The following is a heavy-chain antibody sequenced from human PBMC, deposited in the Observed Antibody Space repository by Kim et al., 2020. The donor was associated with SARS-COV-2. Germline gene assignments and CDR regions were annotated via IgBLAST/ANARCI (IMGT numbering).Heavy chain of an antibody. CDR2: IWYDGSNK. V-gene: IGHV3-33*06. CDR1: GFTFSSYG. CDR3: AKDRGLRYFDWLSDY. D-gene: IGHD3-9*01. Sequence: GGSLRLSCAASGFTFSSYGMHWVRQAPGKGLEWVAVIWYDGSNKYYADSVKGRFTISRDNSKNTLYLQMNSLRAEDTAVYYCAKDRGLRYFDWLSDYWGQGTLVTVSS. J-gene: IGHJ4*02.